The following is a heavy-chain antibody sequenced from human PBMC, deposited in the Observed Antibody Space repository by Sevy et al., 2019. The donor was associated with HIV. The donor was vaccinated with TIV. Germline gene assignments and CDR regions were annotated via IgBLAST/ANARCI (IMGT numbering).Heavy chain of an antibody. CDR1: GFTFSSSW. CDR3: ARGTRGTFDS. D-gene: IGHD1-1*01. V-gene: IGHV3-74*01. Sequence: GGSLRLSCAASGFTFSSSWMHWVRQVPGKGLVWVSRINSDGGSLSYADSVKGRFTISRDNAKNTLYLQMNSLRAEDTAMYFCARGTRGTFDSWGQGALVTVSS. J-gene: IGHJ4*02. CDR2: INSDGGSL.